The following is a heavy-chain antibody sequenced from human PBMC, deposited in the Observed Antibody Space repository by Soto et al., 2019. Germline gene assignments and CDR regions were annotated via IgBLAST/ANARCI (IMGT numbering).Heavy chain of an antibody. CDR3: AKGTTVTGDYYYYGMDV. V-gene: IGHV3-23*01. CDR1: GFTFSSYA. Sequence: EVQLLESGGGLVQPGGSLRLSCAASGFTFSSYAMSWVRQAPGKGLEWVPAISGSGGSTYYADSVKGRFTISRDNSKNTLYLQMNSLRAEDTAVYYCAKGTTVTGDYYYYGMDVWGQGTTVTVSS. CDR2: ISGSGGST. J-gene: IGHJ6*02. D-gene: IGHD4-17*01.